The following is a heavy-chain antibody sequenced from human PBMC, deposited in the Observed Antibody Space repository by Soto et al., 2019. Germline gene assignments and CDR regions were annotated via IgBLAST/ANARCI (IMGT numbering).Heavy chain of an antibody. J-gene: IGHJ6*03. D-gene: IGHD6-13*01. Sequence: ASVKVSCKASGYTFTGYYMHWVRQAPGQGLEWMGWINPNSGGTNYAQKFQGWVTMTRDTSISTAYMELSRLRSDDTAVYYCARGGVAAAGYYMDVWGKGTTVTVSS. CDR3: ARGGVAAAGYYMDV. CDR1: GYTFTGYY. V-gene: IGHV1-2*04. CDR2: INPNSGGT.